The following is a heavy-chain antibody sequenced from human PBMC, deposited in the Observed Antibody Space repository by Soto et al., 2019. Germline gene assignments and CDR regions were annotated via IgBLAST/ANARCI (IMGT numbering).Heavy chain of an antibody. D-gene: IGHD3-22*01. Sequence: ASVKVSCKVSGYTLTELSMHWVRQAPGKGLEWMGGFDPEDGETIYAQKFQGRVTMTEDTSTDTAYMELSSLRSEDTAVYYCATGVYDSSGYYYPLDYWGQGTMVGV. J-gene: IGHJ4*02. CDR2: FDPEDGET. V-gene: IGHV1-24*01. CDR3: ATGVYDSSGYYYPLDY. CDR1: GYTLTELS.